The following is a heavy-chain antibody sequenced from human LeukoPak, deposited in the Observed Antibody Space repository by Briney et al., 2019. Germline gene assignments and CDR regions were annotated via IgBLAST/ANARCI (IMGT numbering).Heavy chain of an antibody. J-gene: IGHJ3*02. CDR2: IYPGDSDT. CDR1: GYSFTSYW. V-gene: IGHV5-51*01. CDR3: ARRPRYSYGFSHDAFDI. Sequence: GESLKISCKGFGYSFTSYWIGWVRQMPGKGLEWMGIIYPGDSDTRYGPSFQGQVTISADKSISIAYLQWSSLKASDSAMYYCARRPRYSYGFSHDAFDIWGQGTMVTVSS. D-gene: IGHD5-18*01.